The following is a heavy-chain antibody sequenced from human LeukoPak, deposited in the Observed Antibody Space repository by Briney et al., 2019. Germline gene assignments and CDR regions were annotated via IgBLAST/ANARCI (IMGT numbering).Heavy chain of an antibody. CDR3: VRDWDHFDFDS. D-gene: IGHD1-26*01. CDR1: GFTFSNYW. Sequence: GGSLRLSCPASGFTFSNYWMHWVRQAPGKGLVWVSRIKGDGSHTIYADSVKGRFTISRDNAKNTLYLQMKSPRAEDTAVYYCVRDWDHFDFDSWGLGTLVTVSS. CDR2: IKGDGSHT. J-gene: IGHJ5*01. V-gene: IGHV3-74*01.